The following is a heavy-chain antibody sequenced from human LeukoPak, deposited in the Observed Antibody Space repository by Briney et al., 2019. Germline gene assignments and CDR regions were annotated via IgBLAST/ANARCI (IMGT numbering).Heavy chain of an antibody. J-gene: IGHJ6*04. Sequence: SETLSLTCTVSGCSISSYYWSWIRQPPGKGLEWIGYIYYSGSTNYNPSLKSRVTISVDTSKNQFSLKLSSVTAADTAVYYCARVPPYDILTGSDYYGMDVWGKGTTVTVSS. CDR3: ARVPPYDILTGSDYYGMDV. D-gene: IGHD3-9*01. CDR2: IYYSGST. V-gene: IGHV4-59*01. CDR1: GCSISSYY.